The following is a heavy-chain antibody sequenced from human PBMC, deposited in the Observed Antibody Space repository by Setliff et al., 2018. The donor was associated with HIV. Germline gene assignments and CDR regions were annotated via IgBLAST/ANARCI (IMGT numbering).Heavy chain of an antibody. V-gene: IGHV1-69*10. J-gene: IGHJ5*02. CDR1: GGTFSSYA. CDR3: ARGPEEGDCSGGSCYGNFDP. D-gene: IGHD2-15*01. Sequence: SVKVSCKASGGTFSSYAINWVRQAPGQGLEWMGGIIPILGVANYAQKFQGRLTITADKSTNTAYMELSSLKSDDTAVYYCARGPEEGDCSGGSCYGNFDPWGQGTLVPSPQ. CDR2: IIPILGVA.